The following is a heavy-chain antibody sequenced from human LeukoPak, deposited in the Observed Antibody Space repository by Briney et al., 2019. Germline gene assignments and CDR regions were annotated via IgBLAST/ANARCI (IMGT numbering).Heavy chain of an antibody. V-gene: IGHV1-2*04. J-gene: IGHJ6*02. Sequence: GASVEVSCKASGYTFTGYYMHWVRQAPGQGLEWMGWINPNSGGTNYAQKFQGWVTMTRDTSISTAYMELSRLRSDDTAVYYCARDPPRGMVYAPPYYYYGMDVWGQGTTVTVSS. CDR1: GYTFTGYY. CDR3: ARDPPRGMVYAPPYYYYGMDV. CDR2: INPNSGGT. D-gene: IGHD2-8*01.